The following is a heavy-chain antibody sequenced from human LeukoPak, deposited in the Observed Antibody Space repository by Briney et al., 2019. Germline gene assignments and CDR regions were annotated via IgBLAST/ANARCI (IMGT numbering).Heavy chain of an antibody. CDR3: ARIVVVPAAIGAPYYYGMDV. CDR1: GGSFSGYY. V-gene: IGHV4-34*01. J-gene: IGHJ6*04. D-gene: IGHD2-2*01. Sequence: PSETLSLTCAVYGGSFSGYYWSWIRQPPGKGLEWIGEINHSGSTNYNPSLKSRVTISVDTSKNQFSLKLSSVTAADTAVYYCARIVVVPAAIGAPYYYGMDVWGKGTTVTVSS. CDR2: INHSGST.